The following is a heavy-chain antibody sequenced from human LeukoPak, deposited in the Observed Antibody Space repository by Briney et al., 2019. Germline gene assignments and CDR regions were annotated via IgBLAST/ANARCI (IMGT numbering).Heavy chain of an antibody. V-gene: IGHV4-59*01. D-gene: IGHD1-26*01. CDR3: ARLTTTYAFDI. CDR2: IYYSGST. Sequence: SETLSLTCTVSGGSISSYYWSWIRQPPGKGLEWIGYIYYSGSTNYNPSLKSRVTISVDTSKNQFSLKLSSVTAADTAVYYCARLTTTYAFDIWGQGTMVTVSS. J-gene: IGHJ3*02. CDR1: GGSISSYY.